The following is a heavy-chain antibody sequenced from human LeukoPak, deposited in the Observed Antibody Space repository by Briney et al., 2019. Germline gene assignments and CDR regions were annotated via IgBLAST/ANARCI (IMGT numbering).Heavy chain of an antibody. CDR3: AKALHSSGWQSIDY. V-gene: IGHV3-23*01. CDR2: ISGSGGST. Sequence: GGSLGLSCAASGFTFSSYAMSWVRQAPGKGLEWVSAISGSGGSTYYADSVKGRFTISRDNSKNTLYLQMNSLRAEDTAVYYCAKALHSSGWQSIDYWGQGTLVTVSS. J-gene: IGHJ4*02. CDR1: GFTFSSYA. D-gene: IGHD6-19*01.